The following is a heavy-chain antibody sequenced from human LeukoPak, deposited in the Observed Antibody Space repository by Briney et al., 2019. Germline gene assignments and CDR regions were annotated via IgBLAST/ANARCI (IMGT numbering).Heavy chain of an antibody. CDR2: ISYDGSNK. V-gene: IGHV3-30*04. CDR3: ARGRGGYCSSTSCYADY. Sequence: GGSLRLSCAASGFTFSSYAMHWVRQAPGKGLEWVAVISYDGSNKYYADSVKGRFTISRDNSKNTLYLQMNSLRAEDTAVYYCARGRGGYCSSTSCYADYWGQGTLVTVSS. J-gene: IGHJ4*02. D-gene: IGHD2-2*01. CDR1: GFTFSSYA.